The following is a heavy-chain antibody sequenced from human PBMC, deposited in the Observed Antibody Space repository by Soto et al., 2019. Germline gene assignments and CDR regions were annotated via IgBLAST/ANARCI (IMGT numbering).Heavy chain of an antibody. V-gene: IGHV1-18*01. CDR2: INVYNGDR. J-gene: IGHJ5*02. CDR1: GYIFTKYG. CDR3: ARLQLGGDRMLNWFDP. D-gene: IGHD2-21*02. Sequence: QVQVVQSGPELKKPGASVKVSCKAQGYIFTKYGIGWVRQAPGHGLEWMGLINVYNGDRKVAQKFQDRVSMTTDTATNTAYMELKSLRSGDPAVYYCARLQLGGDRMLNWFDPWGQGTLVTVSS.